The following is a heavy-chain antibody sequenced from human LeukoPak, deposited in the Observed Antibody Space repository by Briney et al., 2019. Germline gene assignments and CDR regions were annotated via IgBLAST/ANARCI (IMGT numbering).Heavy chain of an antibody. CDR1: GFIFSSYS. V-gene: IGHV3-48*01. J-gene: IGHJ4*02. CDR2: ISSSSSTI. Sequence: PGGSLRLSCAASGFIFSSYSMNWVRQAPGKGLEWVSYISSSSSTIYYADSVKGRFTISRDNAKNSLYLQMNSLRAEDTAVYYCARGSTVVTGDYWGQGTLVTVSS. D-gene: IGHD4-23*01. CDR3: ARGSTVVTGDY.